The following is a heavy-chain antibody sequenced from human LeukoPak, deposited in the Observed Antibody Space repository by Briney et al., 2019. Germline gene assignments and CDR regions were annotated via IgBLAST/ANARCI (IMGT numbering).Heavy chain of an antibody. Sequence: GGSLRLSCAASEFTFSNYWMTWVRQAPGKGLEWVASINPDGNKKYSADSVKGRFTISRDNAENSLYLQMSSLRVEDTAFYYCARDLAYSRLDYWGQGMLVTVSS. CDR2: INPDGNKK. CDR1: EFTFSNYW. J-gene: IGHJ4*02. CDR3: ARDLAYSRLDY. V-gene: IGHV3-7*01. D-gene: IGHD5-18*01.